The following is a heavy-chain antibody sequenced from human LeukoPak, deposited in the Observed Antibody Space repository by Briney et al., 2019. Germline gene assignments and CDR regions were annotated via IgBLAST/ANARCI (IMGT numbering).Heavy chain of an antibody. CDR3: ARRGAVALLR. Sequence: SETLSLTCAVYGGSFSGYYWSWIRQPPGKGLEWIGEINHSGITNYNPSLKSRVTISVDTSKNQFSLKLSSVTAADTAVYYCARRGAVALLRWGQETLVTVSS. J-gene: IGHJ4*02. CDR1: GGSFSGYY. V-gene: IGHV4-34*01. CDR2: INHSGIT. D-gene: IGHD6-19*01.